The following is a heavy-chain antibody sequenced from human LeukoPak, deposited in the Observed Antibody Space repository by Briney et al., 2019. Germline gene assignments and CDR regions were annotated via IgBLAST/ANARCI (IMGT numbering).Heavy chain of an antibody. V-gene: IGHV4-30-4*07. CDR3: ARVVGATHFDY. CDR2: VYYSGGA. Sequence: TLSLTCAVSGDSISSGSYSWSWIRQPPGKRLEWIGYVYYSGGAYYNPSLKSRFTISVDTSKNQFSLNLSSVTAADTAVYYCARVVGATHFDYWGQGALVTVSS. CDR1: GDSISSGSYS. D-gene: IGHD3-3*01. J-gene: IGHJ4*02.